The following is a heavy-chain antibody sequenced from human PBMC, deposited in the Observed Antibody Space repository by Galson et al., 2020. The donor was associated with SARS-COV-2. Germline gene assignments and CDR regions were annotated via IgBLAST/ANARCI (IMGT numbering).Heavy chain of an antibody. CDR3: ARDREWLPKKRVVIMSRWFDP. CDR1: GYTFTGYY. D-gene: IGHD3-3*01. CDR2: INPNSGGT. Sequence: ASVKISCKASGYTFTGYYMHWVRQAPGQGLEWMGWINPNSGGTNYAQKFQGRVTMTRDTSISTAYMELSRLRSDDTAVYYCARDREWLPKKRVVIMSRWFDPWGQGTLVTVSS. V-gene: IGHV1-2*02. J-gene: IGHJ5*02.